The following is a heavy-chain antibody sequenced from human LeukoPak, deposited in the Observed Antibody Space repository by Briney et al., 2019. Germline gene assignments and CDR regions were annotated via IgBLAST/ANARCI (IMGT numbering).Heavy chain of an antibody. J-gene: IGHJ4*02. CDR3: ARDPQEETTVTHQFDY. CDR2: ISYDGSNK. D-gene: IGHD4-17*01. V-gene: IGHV3-30*04. Sequence: GGSLRLSCAASGFTFSSYAMHWVRQAPGKGLEWVAVISYDGSNKYYADSVKGRFTISRDNSKNTLYLQMNSLRAEDTAVYYCARDPQEETTVTHQFDYWGQGTLVTVSS. CDR1: GFTFSSYA.